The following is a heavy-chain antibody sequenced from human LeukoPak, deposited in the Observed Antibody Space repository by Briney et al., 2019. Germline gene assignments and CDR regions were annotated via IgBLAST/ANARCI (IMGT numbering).Heavy chain of an antibody. Sequence: GGSLRLSCAASGFTFSSYAMSWVRQAPGKGLEWVSGISGSGDNTYYADSVKGRFTISRDNSKNTLYLQMNSLRADDTAVYYCARVVQAGGSGWYLWGQGTLVTVSS. D-gene: IGHD6-19*01. CDR2: ISGSGDNT. J-gene: IGHJ4*02. V-gene: IGHV3-23*01. CDR1: GFTFSSYA. CDR3: ARVVQAGGSGWYL.